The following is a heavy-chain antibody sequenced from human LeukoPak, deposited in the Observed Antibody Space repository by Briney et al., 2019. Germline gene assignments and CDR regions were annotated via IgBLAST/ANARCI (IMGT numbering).Heavy chain of an antibody. CDR1: GFTFSTYR. J-gene: IGHJ4*02. V-gene: IGHV3-7*01. CDR3: ARDAGYGYDRFDY. D-gene: IGHD5-18*01. CDR2: IKQDGSEK. Sequence: GGSLRLSCAASGFTFSTYRMSWVRQAPGEGLEWVANIKQDGSEKHYVDSVKGRFTISRDNAKNSLYLQMNSLRAEDTAVYYCARDAGYGYDRFDYWGQGTQVTVSS.